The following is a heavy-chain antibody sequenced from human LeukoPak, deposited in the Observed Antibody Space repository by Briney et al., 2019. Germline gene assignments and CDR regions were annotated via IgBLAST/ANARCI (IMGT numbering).Heavy chain of an antibody. J-gene: IGHJ4*02. V-gene: IGHV3-7*03. Sequence: GGSLRLSCAASGFTFSRSWMSWVRQAPGKGLEWVANIKQDGSEKYYVDSVKGRFTISRDNAKNTLYLQMNSLRAEDTAVYYCAKDWVESSSSSYYFDYWGLGTLVTVSS. CDR2: IKQDGSEK. D-gene: IGHD6-6*01. CDR1: GFTFSRSW. CDR3: AKDWVESSSSSYYFDY.